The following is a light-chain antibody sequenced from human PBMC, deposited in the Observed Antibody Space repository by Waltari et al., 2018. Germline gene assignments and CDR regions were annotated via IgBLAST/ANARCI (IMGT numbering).Light chain of an antibody. CDR3: MQATHWPLT. J-gene: IGKJ1*01. CDR2: KVS. Sequence: QSLVHSDGNTYLNWFQQRPGQAPRRLIYKVSRRDAGATDRFSGSGSGSDFTLNINRVEAEDVGVYYCMQATHWPLTFGQGTKVEIK. CDR1: QSLVHSDGNTY. V-gene: IGKV2-30*02.